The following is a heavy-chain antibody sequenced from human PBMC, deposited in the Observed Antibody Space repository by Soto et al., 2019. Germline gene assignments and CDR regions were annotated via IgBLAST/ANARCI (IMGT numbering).Heavy chain of an antibody. Sequence: PSQTLSLTCVISGDSVSSNSAAWNWIRQSPSRSLEWLGRTYYRSKWYNDYAVSVKSRITINPDTSKNQFSLQLNSVTPEDTAVYYCARDGVYSGYDPTGYYYYGMDVWGQGTTVTVSS. CDR2: TYYRSKWYN. D-gene: IGHD5-12*01. J-gene: IGHJ6*02. CDR3: ARDGVYSGYDPTGYYYYGMDV. V-gene: IGHV6-1*01. CDR1: GDSVSSNSAA.